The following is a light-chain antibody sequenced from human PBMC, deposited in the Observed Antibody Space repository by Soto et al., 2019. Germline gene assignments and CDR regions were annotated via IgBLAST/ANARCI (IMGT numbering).Light chain of an antibody. V-gene: IGKV3-11*01. CDR1: QNIKTY. CDR2: DAS. CDR3: QQRSNPFT. Sequence: EIVLTQSPATLSLSPGERATLSCRATQNIKTYLAWYQQKPGQAPRLLIYDASNRATGIPARFTGSGSGTDFTLTISSLEPEDLAVYYCQQRSNPFTFGPGTKVDIK. J-gene: IGKJ3*01.